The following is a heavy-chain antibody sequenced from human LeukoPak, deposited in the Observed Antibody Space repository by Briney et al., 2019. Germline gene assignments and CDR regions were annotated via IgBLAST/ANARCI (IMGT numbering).Heavy chain of an antibody. D-gene: IGHD3-22*01. V-gene: IGHV3-30*18. CDR3: AKDRGGAYYESSVDI. CDR1: GFSFSNYG. J-gene: IGHJ3*02. CDR2: ISYDGNNK. Sequence: GGSLRLSCAASGFSFSNYGIHWVRQAPGKGLEWVAVISYDGNNKYYADSVKGRFIISRDNSKNTLYLQMNSLRAEDTAVYYCAKDRGGAYYESSVDIWGQGTMVTVSS.